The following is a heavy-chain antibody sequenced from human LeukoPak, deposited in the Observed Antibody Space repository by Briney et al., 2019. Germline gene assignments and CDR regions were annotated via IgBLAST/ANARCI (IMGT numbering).Heavy chain of an antibody. D-gene: IGHD3-3*01. CDR3: ARVRAGSWSGLDY. CDR1: GYTFTGYY. V-gene: IGHV1-2*02. Sequence: ASVKVSCKASGYTFTGYYLHWVRQAPGQGLEWMGWINPNSGGTNYAQKFQGRVTMTRDTSISTAYMELRRLRSDDSAMFYCARVRAGSWSGLDYWGQGTLVTVSS. J-gene: IGHJ4*02. CDR2: INPNSGGT.